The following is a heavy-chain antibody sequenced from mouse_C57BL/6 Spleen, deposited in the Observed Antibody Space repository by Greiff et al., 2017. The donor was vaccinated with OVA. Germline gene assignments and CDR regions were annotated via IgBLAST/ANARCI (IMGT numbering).Heavy chain of an antibody. J-gene: IGHJ2*01. D-gene: IGHD4-1*01. CDR2: INYDGSST. CDR1: GFTFSDYY. V-gene: IGHV5-16*01. Sequence: EVKVVESEGGLVQPGSSMKLSCTASGFTFSDYYMAWVRQVPEKGLEWVANINYDGSSTYYLDSLKSRFIISRDNAKNILYLQMSSLKSEDTATYYCAREGGTYYFDHWGQGTTLTVSS. CDR3: AREGGTYYFDH.